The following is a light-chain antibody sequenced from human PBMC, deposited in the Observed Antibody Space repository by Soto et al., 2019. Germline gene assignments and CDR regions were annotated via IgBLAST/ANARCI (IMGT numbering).Light chain of an antibody. CDR3: QQSYSTSSIT. V-gene: IGKV3-11*01. CDR2: DAS. Sequence: EIVLTQSPATLSLSPGERATLSCRASQSVSSYLAWYQQKPGQAPRLLIYDASNRATGIPARFSGSGSGTDFTLTISSLEPEDFATYYCQQSYSTSSITFGQGTRLEIK. J-gene: IGKJ5*01. CDR1: QSVSSY.